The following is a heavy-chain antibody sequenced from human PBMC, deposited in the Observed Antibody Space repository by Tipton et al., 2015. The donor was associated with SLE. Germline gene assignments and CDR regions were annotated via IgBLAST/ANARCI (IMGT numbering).Heavy chain of an antibody. J-gene: IGHJ3*02. D-gene: IGHD6-13*01. CDR2: INHSGST. V-gene: IGHV4-34*01. CDR1: GGSFSGYY. Sequence: TLSLTCAVYGGSFSGYYWSWIRQPPGKGLEWIGEINHSGSTNYNPSLKSRVTISVDTSKNQFSLRLSSVTAADTAVYYCATNEASSSWTLGAFDIWGRGTMVTVSS. CDR3: ATNEASSSWTLGAFDI.